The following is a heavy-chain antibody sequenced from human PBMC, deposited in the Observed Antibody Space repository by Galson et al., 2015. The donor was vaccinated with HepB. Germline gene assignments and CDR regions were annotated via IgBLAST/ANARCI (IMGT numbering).Heavy chain of an antibody. CDR2: IYYSGSI. Sequence: SETLSLTCTVSGGSISSYYWSWIRQPPGKGLEWIGYIYYSGSINYNPSLKSRVTISVDTSKNQFSLKLSSVTAADTAVYYCARAPESSSWHQPRTYGMDVWGQGTTVTVSS. CDR1: GGSISSYY. D-gene: IGHD6-13*01. J-gene: IGHJ6*02. CDR3: ARAPESSSWHQPRTYGMDV. V-gene: IGHV4-59*08.